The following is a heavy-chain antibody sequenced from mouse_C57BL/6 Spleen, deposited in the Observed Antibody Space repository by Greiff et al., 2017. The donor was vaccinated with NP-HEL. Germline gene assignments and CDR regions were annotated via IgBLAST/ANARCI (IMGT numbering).Heavy chain of an antibody. D-gene: IGHD1-1*01. CDR3: ARWAYGSSYVRYFDV. CDR1: GYTFTSYW. J-gene: IGHJ1*03. CDR2: IHPNSGST. Sequence: QVQLQQPGAELVKPGASVKLSCKASGYTFTSYWMHWVKQRPGQGLEWIGMIHPNSGSTNYNEKFKSKATLTVDKSSSTTYMQISILTSEDSAVYYCARWAYGSSYVRYFDVWGTGTTVTVSS. V-gene: IGHV1-64*01.